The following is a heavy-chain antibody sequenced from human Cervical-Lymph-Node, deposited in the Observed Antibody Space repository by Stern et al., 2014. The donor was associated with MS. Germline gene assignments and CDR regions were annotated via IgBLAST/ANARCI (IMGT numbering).Heavy chain of an antibody. Sequence: VHLVESGPGLVKPSQTLSLTCTVSGGSISSGSYYWSWIRQPAGKGLEWIGRIYTSGSTNYNPSLKSRVTISVDTSKNQFSLKLSSVTAADTAVYYCARAAAGTDYFDYWGQGTLVTVSS. CDR1: GGSISSGSYY. V-gene: IGHV4-61*02. J-gene: IGHJ4*02. D-gene: IGHD6-13*01. CDR2: IYTSGST. CDR3: ARAAAGTDYFDY.